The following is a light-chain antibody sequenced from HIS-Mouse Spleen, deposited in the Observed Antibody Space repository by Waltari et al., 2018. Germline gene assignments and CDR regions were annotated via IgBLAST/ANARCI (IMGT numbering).Light chain of an antibody. Sequence: QSALTQPRSVSGSPGQSVTLPCTGTSSDVVGYNYVSWYQQPPGKAPKLMIYDVSKRPSGVPDRFSGSKSGNTASLTISGLQAEDEADYYCCSYAGSYTGVFGTGTKVTVL. CDR2: DVS. V-gene: IGLV2-11*01. J-gene: IGLJ1*01. CDR3: CSYAGSYTGV. CDR1: SSDVVGYNY.